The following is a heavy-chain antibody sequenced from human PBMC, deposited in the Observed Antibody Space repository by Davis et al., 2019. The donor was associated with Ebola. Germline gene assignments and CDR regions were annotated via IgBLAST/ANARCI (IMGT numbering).Heavy chain of an antibody. CDR3: TRLAMFGVVKPFDY. V-gene: IGHV1-46*03. CDR2: INPRNGNT. Sequence: ASVKVSFKASGYTFVIYYVHWVRQAPGQGLEWMGLINPRNGNTHYAQNFQGRVTVTRDQSTSTVYMELSSLRSEDTAVYYCTRLAMFGVVKPFDYWGHGSLVTVSS. D-gene: IGHD3-3*01. J-gene: IGHJ4*01. CDR1: GYTFVIYY.